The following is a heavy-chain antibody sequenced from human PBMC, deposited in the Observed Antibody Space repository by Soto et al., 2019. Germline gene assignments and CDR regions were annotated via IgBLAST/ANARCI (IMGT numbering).Heavy chain of an antibody. CDR3: ARSEEDSDYYYYGMDV. CDR1: GDTVSINSVG. Sequence: SQTLSLTCVGSGDTVSINSVGWNLVRQSPSRGLEWLGRTYYRSRWYSDYAVSVRSRIDINADTSKNQVSLQLNSVTPEDTAVYYCARSEEDSDYYYYGMDVWGQGTTVTVSS. V-gene: IGHV6-1*01. J-gene: IGHJ6*02. CDR2: TYYRSRWYS. D-gene: IGHD2-15*01.